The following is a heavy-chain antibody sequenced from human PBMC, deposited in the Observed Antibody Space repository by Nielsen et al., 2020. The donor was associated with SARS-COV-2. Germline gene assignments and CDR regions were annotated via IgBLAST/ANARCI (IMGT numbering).Heavy chain of an antibody. CDR1: GFTISRYG. CDR3: ARDPGSSSWYFGLSSYYYYMDV. CDR2: ISYDGSNK. D-gene: IGHD6-13*01. V-gene: IGHV3-30*03. Sequence: GESLKISCEASGFTISRYGMHWVRQAPGKGLEWVTFISYDGSNKYYADSVKGRFTISRDNSKNTLYLQMNSLRAEDTAVYYCARDPGSSSWYFGLSSYYYYMDVWGKGTTVTVSS. J-gene: IGHJ6*03.